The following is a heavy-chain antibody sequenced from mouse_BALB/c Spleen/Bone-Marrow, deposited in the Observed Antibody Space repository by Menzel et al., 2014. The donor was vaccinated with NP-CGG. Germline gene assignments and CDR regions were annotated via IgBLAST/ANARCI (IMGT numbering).Heavy chain of an antibody. CDR3: ARERDGYFRDAMDY. CDR1: GFTFSSYG. V-gene: IGHV5-6-3*01. D-gene: IGHD2-3*01. CDR2: INSNSGST. Sequence: EVKLMESGGGLVQPGGSLKLSCAASGFTFSSYGMSWVRQTPDKRLELVATINSNSGSTYYPDSVKGRFTISRDNAKNTLYLQMSSLKSEDTAMYYCARERDGYFRDAMDYWGQGTSVTVSS. J-gene: IGHJ4*01.